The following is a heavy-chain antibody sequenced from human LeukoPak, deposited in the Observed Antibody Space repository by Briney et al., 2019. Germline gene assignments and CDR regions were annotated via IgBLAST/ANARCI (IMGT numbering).Heavy chain of an antibody. J-gene: IGHJ1*01. Sequence: GASVKVSCKASGYTLTSYGISWVRQAPGQGLEWMGWISAYNGNTNYAQKLQGRVTMTTDTSTSTAYMELRSLRSDDTAVYYCARHGLYDSSDYWTFQHWGQGTLVTVSS. V-gene: IGHV1-18*01. D-gene: IGHD3-22*01. CDR3: ARHGLYDSSDYWTFQH. CDR1: GYTLTSYG. CDR2: ISAYNGNT.